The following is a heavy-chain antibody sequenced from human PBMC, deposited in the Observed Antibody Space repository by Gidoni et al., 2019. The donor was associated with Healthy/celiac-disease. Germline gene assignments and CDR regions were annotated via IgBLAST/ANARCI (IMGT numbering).Heavy chain of an antibody. CDR3: ARGMTIFGVVNWFDP. Sequence: HLQLQESGSGLVQPSQTLSLPCAVSGGSLSSGGYSWSWIRQPPGKGLEWIGYIYHSGSTYYNPSLKSRVTISVDRSKKQFSLKLSSVTAADTAVYYCARGMTIFGVVNWFDPWGQGTLVTVSS. CDR1: GGSLSSGGYS. CDR2: IYHSGST. D-gene: IGHD3-3*01. V-gene: IGHV4-30-2*01. J-gene: IGHJ5*02.